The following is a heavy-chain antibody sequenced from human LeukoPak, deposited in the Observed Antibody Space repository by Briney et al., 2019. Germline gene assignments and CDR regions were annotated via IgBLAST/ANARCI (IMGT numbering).Heavy chain of an antibody. Sequence: GGSLRLFCAASGFTFIRHDMHWVRQAPGKGLEWVAVIWYDGSNRYYADSVKGRFTISRDNSKNTLYLQMNSLRAEDTAMYYCARDRREGYSYGYDYRGQGTLVTVSS. D-gene: IGHD5-18*01. V-gene: IGHV3-33*08. CDR2: IWYDGSNR. CDR3: ARDRREGYSYGYDY. J-gene: IGHJ4*02. CDR1: GFTFIRHD.